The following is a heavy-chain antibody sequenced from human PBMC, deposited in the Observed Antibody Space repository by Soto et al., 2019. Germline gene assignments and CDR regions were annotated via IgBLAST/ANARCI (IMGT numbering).Heavy chain of an antibody. D-gene: IGHD5-12*01. CDR3: ARGGYSGYENY. J-gene: IGHJ4*02. CDR1: GYTFTSYY. CDR2: INPSGGST. Sequence: QVQLVQSGAEVKKPGASVKVSCKASGYTFTSYYMHWVRQAPGQGLEWMGIINPSGGSTSYAQKFQGXXTXTXXTSTSTVYMELSSLRSEDTAVYYCARGGYSGYENYWGQGTLVTVSS. V-gene: IGHV1-46*01.